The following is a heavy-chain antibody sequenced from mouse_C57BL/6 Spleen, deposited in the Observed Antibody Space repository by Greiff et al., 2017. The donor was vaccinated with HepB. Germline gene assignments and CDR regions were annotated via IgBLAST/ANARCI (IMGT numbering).Heavy chain of an antibody. V-gene: IGHV1-50*01. CDR2: IDPSDSYT. Sequence: QVQLQQPGAELVKPGASVKLSCKASGYTFTSYWMQWVKQRPGQGLEWIGEIDPSDSYTNYNQKFKGKATLTVDTSSSTAYMQLSSLTSEDSAVYYWARKIPYYSNYEGFAYWGQGTLVTVSA. CDR3: ARKIPYYSNYEGFAY. CDR1: GYTFTSYW. J-gene: IGHJ3*01. D-gene: IGHD2-5*01.